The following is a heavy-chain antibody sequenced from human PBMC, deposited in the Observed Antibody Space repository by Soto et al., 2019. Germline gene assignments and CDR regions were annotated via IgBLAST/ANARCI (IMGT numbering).Heavy chain of an antibody. J-gene: IGHJ4*02. V-gene: IGHV3-23*01. CDR1: GFTFSSYA. Sequence: GGSLRLSCAASGFTFSSYAMSWVRQAPGKGLEWVSAISGSGGSTYYADSVKGRFTISRDNSKNTLYLQMNSLRAEDTAVYYCEVRVPAAMPSYYFDYWGQGTLVTVSS. D-gene: IGHD2-2*01. CDR2: ISGSGGST. CDR3: EVRVPAAMPSYYFDY.